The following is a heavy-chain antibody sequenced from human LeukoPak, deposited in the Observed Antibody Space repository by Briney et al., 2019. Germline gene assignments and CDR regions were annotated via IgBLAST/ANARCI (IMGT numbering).Heavy chain of an antibody. V-gene: IGHV3-7*01. Sequence: PGGSLRLSCAASGFTFSSYAMSWVRQAPGKGLEWVANIKQDGSEKYYVDSVKGRFTISRDNSKNTLYLQMNSLRAEDTAVYYCARDGYGSGSYYNPYYYYYYMDVWGKGTTVTVS. J-gene: IGHJ6*03. CDR1: GFTFSSYA. CDR2: IKQDGSEK. D-gene: IGHD3-10*01. CDR3: ARDGYGSGSYYNPYYYYYYMDV.